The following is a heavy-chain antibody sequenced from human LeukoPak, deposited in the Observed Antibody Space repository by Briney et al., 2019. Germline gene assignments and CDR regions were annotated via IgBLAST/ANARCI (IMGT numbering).Heavy chain of an antibody. J-gene: IGHJ4*02. CDR2: ISWNSGSI. Sequence: GGSLRLSCAASGFTFDDYAMHWVRQAPGKGLEWVSGISWNSGSIGYADSMKGRFTISRDNAKNSLYLQMNSLRAEDTALYYCAKVAGYSSGWYYFDYWGQGTLVTVSS. CDR1: GFTFDDYA. CDR3: AKVAGYSSGWYYFDY. V-gene: IGHV3-9*01. D-gene: IGHD6-19*01.